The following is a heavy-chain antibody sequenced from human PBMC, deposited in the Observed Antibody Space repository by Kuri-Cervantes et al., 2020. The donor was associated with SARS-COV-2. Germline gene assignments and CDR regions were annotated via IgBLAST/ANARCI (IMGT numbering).Heavy chain of an antibody. D-gene: IGHD2-8*01. Sequence: GGSLRLSCAASGFMFSRCGMHWVRQAPGKGREWVAYISFDGSIKAKIVSGKGRLTISRDNSQNTLHLQMNSLRSEDTAVYYCVTDRLGVHDSWGQGTLVTVSS. J-gene: IGHJ4*02. CDR3: VTDRLGVHDS. CDR1: GFMFSRCG. V-gene: IGHV3-30*03. CDR2: ISFDGSIK.